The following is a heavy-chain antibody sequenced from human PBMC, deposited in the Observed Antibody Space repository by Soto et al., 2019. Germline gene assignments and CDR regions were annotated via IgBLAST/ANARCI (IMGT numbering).Heavy chain of an antibody. CDR2: IRSKAYGGTT. CDR1: GFTFGDYA. CDR3: TTADEYYDILTGYYGAFDI. D-gene: IGHD3-9*01. V-gene: IGHV3-49*03. Sequence: HPGGSLRLSCTASGFTFGDYAMSWFRQAPGKGLEWVGFIRSKAYGGTTEYAASVKGRFTISRDDSKSIAYLQMNSLKTEDTAVYYCTTADEYYDILTGYYGAFDIWGQGTMVTVSS. J-gene: IGHJ3*02.